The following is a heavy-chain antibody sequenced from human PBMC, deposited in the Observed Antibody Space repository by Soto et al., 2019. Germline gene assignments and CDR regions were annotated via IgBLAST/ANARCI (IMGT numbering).Heavy chain of an antibody. CDR2: INHSGST. D-gene: IGHD3-10*01. CDR3: ARGRGDGYNQHWYFDL. V-gene: IGHV4-34*01. Sequence: QVHLQQWGAGLLKPSETLSLTCAVYGGSFSRYYWSWIRQPPGKGLEWIGEINHSGSTNYNPSLKSRVSISVGTSNNQFSLKLSSVTAADTAVYYCARGRGDGYNQHWYFDLWGRGTLVTVSS. CDR1: GGSFSRYY. J-gene: IGHJ2*01.